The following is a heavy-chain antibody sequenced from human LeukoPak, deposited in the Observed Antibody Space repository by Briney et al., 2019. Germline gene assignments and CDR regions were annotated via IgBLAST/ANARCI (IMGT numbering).Heavy chain of an antibody. CDR2: ISSSSSYI. D-gene: IGHD3-22*01. CDR1: GFTFSSYS. Sequence: KTGGSLRLSCAASGFTFSSYSMNSVRQAPGKGLEWVSSISSSSSYIYYADSVKGRFTISRDNAKNSLYLQMNSLRAEVTGVYYGSIDSYYDSSGYCDFWPKGTLVSVST. CDR3: SIDSYYDSSGYCDF. J-gene: IGHJ4*02. V-gene: IGHV3-21*01.